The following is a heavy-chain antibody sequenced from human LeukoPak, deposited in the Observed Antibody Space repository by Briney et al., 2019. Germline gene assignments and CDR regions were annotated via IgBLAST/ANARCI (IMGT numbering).Heavy chain of an antibody. J-gene: IGHJ3*02. Sequence: ASVNVSCKVSRYTLTELSMHWVRQAPARGLEWMGGFYPEEGETIYAQNFQSRVTMTEDTSTDTTYMELSSLRSEDTAVYYCATVELRHSGYQRYDGFDIWGQGTMVTVSS. CDR2: FYPEEGET. D-gene: IGHD5-12*01. V-gene: IGHV1-24*01. CDR1: RYTLTELS. CDR3: ATVELRHSGYQRYDGFDI.